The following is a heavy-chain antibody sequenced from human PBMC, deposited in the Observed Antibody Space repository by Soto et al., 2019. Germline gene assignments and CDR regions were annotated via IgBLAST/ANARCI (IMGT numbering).Heavy chain of an antibody. CDR3: AHGSLTWSGYCVDLDF. Sequence: SPWKESGPTLLQPTQTLTLTGTFPGFSFRTSNEAVAWIRQPPGKHLVWLALILWKEDKRYRPSLKSKRTLTKDTATTLAALTMTDMAPLDTATYYCAHGSLTWSGYCVDLDFWGQGSLVTVSS. CDR2: ILWKEDK. J-gene: IGHJ4*02. D-gene: IGHD3-3*01. CDR1: GFSFRTSNEA. V-gene: IGHV2-5*01.